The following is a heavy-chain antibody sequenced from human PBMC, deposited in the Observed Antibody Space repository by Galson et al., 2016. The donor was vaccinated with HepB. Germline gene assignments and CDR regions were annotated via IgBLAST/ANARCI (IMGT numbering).Heavy chain of an antibody. V-gene: IGHV4-39*01. CDR3: VDYCGGGACPDY. CDR1: GGSVTNHQYC. Sequence: ETLSLTCIVSGGSVTNHQYCWGWVRQAPGKGLEWIASFCYTGITYYNPSLRSRLTMDVDTSKFQLSLHLWSVAAADTAVYDCVDYCGGGACPDYWGQGTLVTVSS. D-gene: IGHD2-21*01. CDR2: FCYTGIT. J-gene: IGHJ4*02.